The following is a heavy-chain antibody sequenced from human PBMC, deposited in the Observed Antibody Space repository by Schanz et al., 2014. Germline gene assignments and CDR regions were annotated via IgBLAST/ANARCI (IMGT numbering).Heavy chain of an antibody. J-gene: IGHJ4*02. CDR3: AMGGYQLHH. CDR2: ISRDGWTT. Sequence: QVQLVESGGGLVKPGGSLRLSCAASGFTFTDYYISWIRQAPGMGLEWVSRISRDGWTTTYADSVRGRFTISRDNAENTLYLQMNSLRVEDTAVYYCAMGGYQLHHWGQGTLVTVSS. D-gene: IGHD1-7*01. CDR1: GFTFTDYY. V-gene: IGHV3-11*04.